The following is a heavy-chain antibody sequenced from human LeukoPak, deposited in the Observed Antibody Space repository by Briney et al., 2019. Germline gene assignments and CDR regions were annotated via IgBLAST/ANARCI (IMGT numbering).Heavy chain of an antibody. V-gene: IGHV3-23*01. J-gene: IGHJ4*02. Sequence: GGSLRLSCAASGFTFRSYGMTWVRQALGKGLEWVSAISGSGDSTYYADSVKGRFTISRDNSRNTLYLQMNNLRAGDTAVYYCAKDRRAGSYDYWGQGTLVTVSS. CDR2: ISGSGDST. CDR3: AKDRRAGSYDY. CDR1: GFTFRSYG. D-gene: IGHD3-10*01.